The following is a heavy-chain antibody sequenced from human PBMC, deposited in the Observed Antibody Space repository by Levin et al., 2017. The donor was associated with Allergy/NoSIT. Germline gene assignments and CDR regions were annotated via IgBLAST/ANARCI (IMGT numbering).Heavy chain of an antibody. Sequence: GGSLRLSCAASGLTFRSYAMSWVRLAPGKGLEWVSAIIGSGATTYYADSVKGRFTISRDNSKNTLYLQMNSLRAEDTAVYYCAKDQVFGMDVWGQGTTVTVSS. CDR1: GLTFRSYA. J-gene: IGHJ6*02. CDR2: IIGSGATT. CDR3: AKDQVFGMDV. V-gene: IGHV3-23*01.